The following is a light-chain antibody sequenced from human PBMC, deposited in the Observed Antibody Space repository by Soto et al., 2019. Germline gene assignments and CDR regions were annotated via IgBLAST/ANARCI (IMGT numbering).Light chain of an antibody. Sequence: EIVLTQSPATLSLSPGEGATLSCRASQSVGSYLAWYQQKPGQAPRLLIYGASSRATGIPDRFSGSGSGTDFTLTISRLEPEDFAVYYCQQYGSSPRTFGQGTKVDIK. CDR3: QQYGSSPRT. CDR1: QSVGSY. CDR2: GAS. V-gene: IGKV3-20*01. J-gene: IGKJ1*01.